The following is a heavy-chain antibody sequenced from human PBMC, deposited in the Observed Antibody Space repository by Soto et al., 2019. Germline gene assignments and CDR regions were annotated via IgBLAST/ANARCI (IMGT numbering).Heavy chain of an antibody. Sequence: EVQLVESGGGLVQPGGSLRLSCAASGVEFSAYWMTWVRQAPGKGLEWVANIKKDGIEKYYGDSVRGRFSVFRDNAKNAAYLQMNRLKGQDTGLYFCARGRDNSGDYPKFFDYRGQGAWVTVSS. J-gene: IGHJ4*02. CDR1: GVEFSAYW. V-gene: IGHV3-7*01. CDR3: ARGRDNSGDYPKFFDY. D-gene: IGHD3-22*01. CDR2: IKKDGIEK.